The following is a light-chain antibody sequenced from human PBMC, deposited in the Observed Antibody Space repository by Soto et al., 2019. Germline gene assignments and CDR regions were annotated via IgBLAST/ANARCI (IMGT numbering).Light chain of an antibody. J-gene: IGKJ1*01. CDR1: QSVSSSY. V-gene: IGKV3-15*01. CDR3: QQYNNWPRT. CDR2: GAS. Sequence: EIVLTQSPGTLSLSPGERATLSCRASQSVSSSYLAWYQQKPGLAPRLLIYGASTRATGIPARFSGSGSGTEFTLTISSLQSEDFAVYYCQQYNNWPRTFGQGTKVDNK.